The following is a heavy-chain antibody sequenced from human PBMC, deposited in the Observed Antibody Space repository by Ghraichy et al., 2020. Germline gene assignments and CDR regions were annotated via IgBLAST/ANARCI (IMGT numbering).Heavy chain of an antibody. V-gene: IGHV3-23*01. D-gene: IGHD5-18*01. CDR1: GFTFSSYA. CDR3: AKENGYSYGDGTWFDP. CDR2: ISGSGGST. J-gene: IGHJ5*02. Sequence: GGSLRLSCAASGFTFSSYAMSWVRQAPGKGLEWVSAISGSGGSTYYADSVKGRFTISGDNSKNTLYLQMNSLRAEDTAVYYCAKENGYSYGDGTWFDPWGQGTLVTVSS.